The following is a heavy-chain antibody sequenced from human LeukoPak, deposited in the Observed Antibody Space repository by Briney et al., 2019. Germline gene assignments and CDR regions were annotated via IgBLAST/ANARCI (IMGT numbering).Heavy chain of an antibody. CDR1: GDSLSSGSYS. Sequence: SQTLSLTCTVSGDSLSSGSYSWSWIRQPAGKGLEWIGRIYFSGSTNYNPSLKSRVTISVDASKKQFSLKLSSMTAADTAVYYCARESVYDFWSGYHYFDYWGREPWSPSPQ. D-gene: IGHD3-3*01. J-gene: IGHJ4*02. CDR2: IYFSGST. CDR3: ARESVYDFWSGYHYFDY. V-gene: IGHV4-61*02.